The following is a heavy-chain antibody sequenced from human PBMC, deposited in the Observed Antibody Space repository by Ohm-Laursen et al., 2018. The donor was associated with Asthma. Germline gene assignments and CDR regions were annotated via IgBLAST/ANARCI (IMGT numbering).Heavy chain of an antibody. V-gene: IGHV1-69*01. J-gene: IGHJ4*02. CDR3: ARKAGSCIVSTCYSLDF. CDR2: INSVFGTS. D-gene: IGHD2-15*01. Sequence: SSVKVSCKSLGGTLGTSVIGWVRQAPGQGLEWLGGINSVFGTSTYAQKFHDRFTITADEYTSTVNMTLSSLTSEDTAVYYCARKAGSCIVSTCYSLDFWGQGTLVTVSS. CDR1: GGTLGTSV.